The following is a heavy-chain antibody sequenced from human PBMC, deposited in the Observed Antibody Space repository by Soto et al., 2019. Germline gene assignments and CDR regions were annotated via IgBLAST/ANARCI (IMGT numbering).Heavy chain of an antibody. V-gene: IGHV1-3*01. Sequence: ASLKVSCKASGYTFTSYAMHWVRQAPGQRLEWMGWINAGNGNTKYSQKFQGRVTITRDTSASTAYMELSSLRSEDTAVYYCARSPSPYSSGWLEGWGQGTLVTVSS. J-gene: IGHJ4*02. CDR3: ARSPSPYSSGWLEG. CDR2: INAGNGNT. D-gene: IGHD6-19*01. CDR1: GYTFTSYA.